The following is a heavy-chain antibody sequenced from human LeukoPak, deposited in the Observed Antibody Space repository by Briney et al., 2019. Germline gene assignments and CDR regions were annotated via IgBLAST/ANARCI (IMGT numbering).Heavy chain of an antibody. CDR2: ISSSGST. Sequence: SQTLSLTCTVSGDSISSGDYYWSWIRQPAGKGLEWIGRISSSGSTNYNPSLKSRVTISVDTSKNQFSLKLSSVTAADTAVYYCARDGYSYGPYFDYWGQGTLVTVSS. J-gene: IGHJ4*02. V-gene: IGHV4-61*02. CDR1: GDSISSGDYY. D-gene: IGHD5-18*01. CDR3: ARDGYSYGPYFDY.